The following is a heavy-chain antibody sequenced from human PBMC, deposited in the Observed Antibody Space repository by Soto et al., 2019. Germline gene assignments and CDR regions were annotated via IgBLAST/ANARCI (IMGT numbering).Heavy chain of an antibody. V-gene: IGHV4-39*01. CDR2: IYYSGST. Sequence: ASETLSLTCTVSGGSISSSSYYWGWIRQPPGKGLEWIGSIYYSGSTYYNPSLKSRVTISVDTSKNQFSLKLSSVTAADTAVYYCARSLFNYDFWSGSGWFDPWGQGTLVTVSS. J-gene: IGHJ5*02. D-gene: IGHD3-3*01. CDR3: ARSLFNYDFWSGSGWFDP. CDR1: GGSISSSSYY.